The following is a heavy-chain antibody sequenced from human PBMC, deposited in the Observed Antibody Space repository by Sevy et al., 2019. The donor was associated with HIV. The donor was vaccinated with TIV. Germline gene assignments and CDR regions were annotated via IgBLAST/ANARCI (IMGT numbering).Heavy chain of an antibody. CDR3: AREGVLQGYFDY. D-gene: IGHD3-10*01. CDR2: VIHSGGT. J-gene: IGHJ4*02. CDR1: GGSIASGDHT. V-gene: IGHV4-30-2*01. Sequence: SETLSLTCTVSGGSIASGDHTWTWIRQPPGQALEWIGYVIHSGGTFYNPSLRSRVTISVDTSKNQFSLNLSSVTAADTAVYYCAREGVLQGYFDYWGQGILVTVSS.